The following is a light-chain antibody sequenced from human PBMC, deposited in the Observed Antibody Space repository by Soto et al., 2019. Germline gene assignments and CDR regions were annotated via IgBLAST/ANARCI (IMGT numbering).Light chain of an antibody. CDR2: GNN. Sequence: QPVLTQPPSVSGAPGQRATISCTGSSANIGAAYNVDWYQQLPGTAPKLLIYGNNNRPSGVPARFSGSKSGTSASLAIAGLQAEEEGDYYCQSYDSSLSGYVFGTGTKVT. V-gene: IGLV1-40*01. J-gene: IGLJ1*01. CDR1: SANIGAAYN. CDR3: QSYDSSLSGYV.